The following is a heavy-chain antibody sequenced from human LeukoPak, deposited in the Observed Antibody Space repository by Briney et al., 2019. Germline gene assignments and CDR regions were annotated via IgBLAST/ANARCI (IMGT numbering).Heavy chain of an antibody. V-gene: IGHV3-43*01. D-gene: IGHD3-22*01. CDR1: GFTFDDYT. Sequence: PGGSLRLSCAASGFTFDDYTMHWVRQAPGKGLEWVSLISWDGGSTYYADSVKGRFTISRDNSKNSLYLQMNSLRTEDTALYYCALLGHYYDSSGYYAIDYWGQGTLVTVSS. CDR2: ISWDGGST. CDR3: ALLGHYYDSSGYYAIDY. J-gene: IGHJ4*02.